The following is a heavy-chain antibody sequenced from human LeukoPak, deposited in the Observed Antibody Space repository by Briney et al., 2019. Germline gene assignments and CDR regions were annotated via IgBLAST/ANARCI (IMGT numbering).Heavy chain of an antibody. D-gene: IGHD2-21*02. V-gene: IGHV1-24*01. J-gene: IGHJ4*02. Sequence: VASVKVSCKVSGHTLTELSMHWVRQAPGKGLEWMGGFDPEDGETIYAQKFQGRVTMTEDTSTDTAYMELSSLRSEDTAVYYCATDPMPTTYCGGDCYSDYWGQGTLVTVSS. CDR1: GHTLTELS. CDR2: FDPEDGET. CDR3: ATDPMPTTYCGGDCYSDY.